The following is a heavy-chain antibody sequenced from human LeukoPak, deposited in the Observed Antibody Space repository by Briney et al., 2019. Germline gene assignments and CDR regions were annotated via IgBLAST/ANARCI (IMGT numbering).Heavy chain of an antibody. CDR2: INPNSGGT. Sequence: ASVKVSCKASGYTFTGYYMHWVRQAPGQGLEWMGWINPNSGGTNYAQKFQGRVTMTTDTSTSTAYMELRSLRSDDTAVYYCARYEGIAAAGYYMDVWGKGTTVTVSS. J-gene: IGHJ6*03. CDR1: GYTFTGYY. D-gene: IGHD6-13*01. CDR3: ARYEGIAAAGYYMDV. V-gene: IGHV1-2*02.